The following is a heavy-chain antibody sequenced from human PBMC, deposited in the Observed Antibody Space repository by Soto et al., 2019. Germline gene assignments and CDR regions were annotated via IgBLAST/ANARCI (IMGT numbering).Heavy chain of an antibody. J-gene: IGHJ4*02. V-gene: IGHV3-30*04. CDR3: ARKIAVVTEYYFDS. Sequence: QVQLVESGGGVVQAGGSLRLSCAASGFIFSNYAMHWVRQAPGKGLEWVAFISYDGSKKYYADSVEGRFTISSDNSKTALYLQMNSLRVEDTAVYYCARKIAVVTEYYFDSWGQGTLVTVSS. CDR1: GFIFSNYA. D-gene: IGHD6-19*01. CDR2: ISYDGSKK.